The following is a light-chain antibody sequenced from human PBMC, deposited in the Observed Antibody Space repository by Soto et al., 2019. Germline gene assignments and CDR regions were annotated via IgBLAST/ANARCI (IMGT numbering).Light chain of an antibody. CDR1: SSDVGGYNY. J-gene: IGLJ2*01. V-gene: IGLV2-8*01. Sequence: QSVLTQPPSASGSPGQSVTISCTGTSSDVGGYNYVSWYQQDPGKAPKLMIYEVSKRPSGVPDRFSGSKSGNTASLTVSGLQAEDEADYYCSSYAGSNNLVVFGGGTKVTVL. CDR2: EVS. CDR3: SSYAGSNNLVV.